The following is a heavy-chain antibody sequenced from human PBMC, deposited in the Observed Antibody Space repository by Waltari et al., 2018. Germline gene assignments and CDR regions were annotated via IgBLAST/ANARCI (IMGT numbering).Heavy chain of an antibody. Sequence: EVQLVESGGGLVKPGGSLRLSCAASGFTFSSYSMNWVRQAPGKGLEWVSSISSISSYIYYADSVKCRFTISRDNAKNSLYLQMNSLRAEDTAVYYCARGNSGSYSWDYWGQGTLVTVSS. J-gene: IGHJ4*02. D-gene: IGHD1-26*01. CDR2: ISSISSYI. CDR1: GFTFSSYS. V-gene: IGHV3-21*01. CDR3: ARGNSGSYSWDY.